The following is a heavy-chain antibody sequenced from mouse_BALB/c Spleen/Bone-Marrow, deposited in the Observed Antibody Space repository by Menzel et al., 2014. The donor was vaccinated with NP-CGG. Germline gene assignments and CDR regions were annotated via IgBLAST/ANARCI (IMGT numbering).Heavy chain of an antibody. Sequence: EVQGVESGGGLVQPGGSLRLSCATSGFTFTDYYMSWVRQPPGKALEWLGFIRNKANGYTTEYSASVKGRFTISRDNSQSILYLQMNTLRAEDSAAYYCARDEHYGNYWDFDVWGAGTTVTVSS. CDR2: IRNKANGYTT. CDR3: ARDEHYGNYWDFDV. CDR1: GFTFTDYY. D-gene: IGHD1-1*01. J-gene: IGHJ1*01. V-gene: IGHV7-3*02.